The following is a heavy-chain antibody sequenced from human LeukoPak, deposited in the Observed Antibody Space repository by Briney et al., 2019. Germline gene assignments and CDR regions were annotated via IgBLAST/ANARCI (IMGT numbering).Heavy chain of an antibody. CDR2: IDTSRGVT. J-gene: IGHJ4*02. V-gene: IGHV1-2*02. CDR1: GYTFTAAF. Sequence: ASVKVSCKSSGYTFTAAFMHWVRQAPGQGLEWMGWIDTSRGVTHYAQKLQGRVVMTSDRSITTVYMELRSLRSDDTAVYYCATLGGHPVAAHNGYWGPGTLVTVSS. CDR3: ATLGGHPVAAHNGY. D-gene: IGHD1-26*01.